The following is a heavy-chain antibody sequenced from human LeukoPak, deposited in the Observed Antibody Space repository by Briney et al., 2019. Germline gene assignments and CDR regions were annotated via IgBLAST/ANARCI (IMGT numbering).Heavy chain of an antibody. CDR1: GGSFSGDY. Sequence: SETLSLTCAVYGGSFSGDYWSWIRQPPGKGLEWIGEINHSGGTNYNPSLKSRVTISVDTSKNQFSLKLSSVTAADTAVYYCARRVVPAAIVSVYFDYWGQGTLVTVSS. CDR3: ARRVVPAAIVSVYFDY. V-gene: IGHV4-34*01. CDR2: INHSGGT. J-gene: IGHJ4*02. D-gene: IGHD2-2*01.